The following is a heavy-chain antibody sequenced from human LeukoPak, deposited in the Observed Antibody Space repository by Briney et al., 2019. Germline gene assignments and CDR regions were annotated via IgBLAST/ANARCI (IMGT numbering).Heavy chain of an antibody. D-gene: IGHD6-19*01. CDR2: IYSGGRT. J-gene: IGHJ6*02. V-gene: IGHV3-53*01. CDR3: ARDREVAGTDYYYGMDV. CDR1: GFTVSSTY. Sequence: GGSLRLSCTASGFTVSSTYMNWVRQAPGKGLEWVSVIYSGGRTYYADSVKGRLTISRDNSKNTVYLQMNSLRAEDTAVYYCARDREVAGTDYYYGMDVWGQGTTVTVSS.